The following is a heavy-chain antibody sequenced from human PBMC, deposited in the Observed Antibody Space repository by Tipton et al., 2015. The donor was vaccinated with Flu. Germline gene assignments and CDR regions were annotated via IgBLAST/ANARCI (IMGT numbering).Heavy chain of an antibody. D-gene: IGHD2-2*01. CDR3: ARHSYQLLNFDY. CDR2: MNPNSGNT. CDR1: GYTFTSYD. Sequence: QSGAEVKKPGASVKVSCKASGYTFTSYDINWVRQATGQGLEWMGWMNPNSGNTGYAQKFQGRVTMTRNTSISTAYMELSSLRSEDTAVYYCARHSYQLLNFDYWGQGTLVTVSS. J-gene: IGHJ4*02. V-gene: IGHV1-8*01.